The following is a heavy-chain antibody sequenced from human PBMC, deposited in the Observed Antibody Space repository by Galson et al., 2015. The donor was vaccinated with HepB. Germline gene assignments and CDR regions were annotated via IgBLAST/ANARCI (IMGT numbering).Heavy chain of an antibody. CDR3: AKNLFYNSPRVE. D-gene: IGHD1-20*01. J-gene: IGHJ4*02. CDR2: ISGGGDHR. V-gene: IGHV3-23*01. CDR1: VVSFSSYA. Sequence: SLRLSCAASVVSFSSYAMSWVRQAPGKGLEWVSAISGGGDHRYDADSVKGRFTISRDNSKSTLYLQMSSLRADDTAVYYCAKNLFYNSPRVEWGQGTLVTVSS.